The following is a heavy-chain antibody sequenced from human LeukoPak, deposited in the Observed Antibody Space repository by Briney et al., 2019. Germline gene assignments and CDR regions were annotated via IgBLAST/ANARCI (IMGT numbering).Heavy chain of an antibody. J-gene: IGHJ6*03. D-gene: IGHD5-12*01. CDR1: GFTFSSYE. CDR2: ISSIGSTI. CDR3: AREAITRVATIHYYMDV. V-gene: IGHV3-48*03. Sequence: PGGSLRLSYAASGFTFSSYEMNWVSQAPGKGLECVSYISSIGSTIYYADSVKCRSTISSDSAKNSLYLTMNRLRAQDTAVYYCAREAITRVATIHYYMDVWGKGTTVTISS.